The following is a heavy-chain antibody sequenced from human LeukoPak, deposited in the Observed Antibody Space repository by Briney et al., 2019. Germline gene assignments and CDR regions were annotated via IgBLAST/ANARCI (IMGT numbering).Heavy chain of an antibody. J-gene: IGHJ4*02. CDR3: ARGRRGSYYTFQV. D-gene: IGHD3-16*01. CDR2: VTNTGRST. Sequence: GGSLRLSCAVSGFSLSDYYMNWVRQAPGKGLEWISYVTNTGRSTNYADSVKGRFTISRDSAKNSVSLQLTSQTAEDTAVYYCARGRRGSYYTFQVWGQGTLVSVSS. CDR1: GFSLSDYY. V-gene: IGHV3-11*01.